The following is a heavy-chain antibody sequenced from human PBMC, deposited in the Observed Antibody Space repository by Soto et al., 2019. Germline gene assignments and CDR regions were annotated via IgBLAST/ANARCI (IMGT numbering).Heavy chain of an antibody. CDR3: ARDPGDSSGYYKTYGRYFDY. V-gene: IGHV3-33*08. D-gene: IGHD3-22*01. CDR1: GFTFSSYG. CDR2: IWYDGGNK. J-gene: IGHJ4*02. Sequence: PGGSLRLSCVASGFTFSSYGMHWVRQAPGKGLEWVAVIWYDGGNKYYADSVKGRFTISRDNSKNTLYLQMNSLRAEDTAVYYCARDPGDSSGYYKTYGRYFDYWGQGTLVTVSS.